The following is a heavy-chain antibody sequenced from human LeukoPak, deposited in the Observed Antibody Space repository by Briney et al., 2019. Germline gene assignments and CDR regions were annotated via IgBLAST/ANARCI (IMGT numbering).Heavy chain of an antibody. V-gene: IGHV3-21*01. D-gene: IGHD3-3*01. CDR2: ISSSSSYI. CDR3: ARGVTIFGVVIMERAFDI. Sequence: PGGSLRLSCAASGFTFSSYSMNWVRQAPGKGLEWVSSISSSSSYIYYADSVKGRFTISRDNAKNSLYQQMNSLRAEDTAVYYCARGVTIFGVVIMERAFDIWGQGTMVTVSS. J-gene: IGHJ3*02. CDR1: GFTFSSYS.